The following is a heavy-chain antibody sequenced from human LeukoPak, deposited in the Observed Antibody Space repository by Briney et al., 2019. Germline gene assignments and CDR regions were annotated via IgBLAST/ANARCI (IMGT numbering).Heavy chain of an antibody. D-gene: IGHD3-16*01. J-gene: IGHJ4*02. CDR3: ATDRGGSYLDY. CDR1: GYTLTELS. Sequence: GASVKVSCKVSGYTLTELSMHWVRQAPAKGLEWVGGFDPEDGETIYAQKFQGRVTMTEVTSTDTAYMELSSLRSEDTAVYYCATDRGGSYLDYWGQGTLVTVSS. CDR2: FDPEDGET. V-gene: IGHV1-24*01.